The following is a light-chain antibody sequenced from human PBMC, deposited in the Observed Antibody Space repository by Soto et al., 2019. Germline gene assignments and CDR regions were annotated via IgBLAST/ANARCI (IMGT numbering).Light chain of an antibody. Sequence: DIQMTKSPSALSASVGDRVTITWRASQSVSNFLAWYRHKPGEATKLLIYEGSILERGVPSRFSGSGSGPECTLTISSLQPDDFPTFYCQQYATYSRTFGPGTKVEVK. CDR1: QSVSNF. CDR3: QQYATYSRT. V-gene: IGKV1-5*03. CDR2: EGS. J-gene: IGKJ1*01.